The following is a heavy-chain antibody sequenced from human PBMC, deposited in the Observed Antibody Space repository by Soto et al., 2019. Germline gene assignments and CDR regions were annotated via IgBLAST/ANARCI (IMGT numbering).Heavy chain of an antibody. D-gene: IGHD6-6*01. J-gene: IGHJ6*02. Sequence: SVKVSCKASGGTFSSYAISWVRQAPGQGLEWMGGIIPIFGTANYAQKFQGRVTITADESTSTAYMELSSLRSEDTAVYYCAREARAARPSYGMDVWGQGTTVTVSS. CDR1: GGTFSSYA. CDR2: IIPIFGTA. V-gene: IGHV1-69*13. CDR3: AREARAARPSYGMDV.